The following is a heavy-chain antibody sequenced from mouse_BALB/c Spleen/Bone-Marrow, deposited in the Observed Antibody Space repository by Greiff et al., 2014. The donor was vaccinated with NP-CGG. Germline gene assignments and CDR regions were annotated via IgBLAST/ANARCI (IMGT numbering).Heavy chain of an antibody. V-gene: IGHV2-9*02. CDR1: GFSLTSYG. Sequence: VHLVESGPGLVAPSQSLSITCTVSGFSLTSYGVHWVRQPPGKGLEWLGVIWAGGSTNYNSALMSRLSISKDNSKSQGFLKMNSLQTDDTAMYYCARVYLWYFDVWGAGTTVTVSS. J-gene: IGHJ1*01. CDR3: ARVYLWYFDV. CDR2: IWAGGST. D-gene: IGHD2-3*01.